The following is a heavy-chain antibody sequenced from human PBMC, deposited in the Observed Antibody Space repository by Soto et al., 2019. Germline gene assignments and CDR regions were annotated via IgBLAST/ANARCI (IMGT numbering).Heavy chain of an antibody. V-gene: IGHV1-69*01. CDR1: GGTFSSYA. CDR2: IIPIFGTA. J-gene: IGHJ4*02. Sequence: QVQLVQSGAEVKKPGSSVKVSCKASGGTFSSYAISWVRQAPGQGLEWMGWIIPIFGTATYAQKFQGRVTITADESTSTAYMELSSLRSEDTAVYYCARDEGYCSGGSCYQGLFDYWGQGTLVTVSS. D-gene: IGHD2-15*01. CDR3: ARDEGYCSGGSCYQGLFDY.